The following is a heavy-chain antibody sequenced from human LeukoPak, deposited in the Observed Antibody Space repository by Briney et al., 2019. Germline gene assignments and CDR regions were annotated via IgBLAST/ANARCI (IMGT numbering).Heavy chain of an antibody. Sequence: GRSLRLSCAASGFTFSSYAMHWVRQAPGKGLEYVSAISGNGDSTYYANSVKGRFTISRDNSKNTLYLQMGSLRAEDTAVYYCAKEGVVVVPAADKALDYWGQGTLVTVSS. J-gene: IGHJ4*02. CDR2: ISGNGDST. D-gene: IGHD2-2*01. CDR3: AKEGVVVVPAADKALDY. CDR1: GFTFSSYA. V-gene: IGHV3-64*01.